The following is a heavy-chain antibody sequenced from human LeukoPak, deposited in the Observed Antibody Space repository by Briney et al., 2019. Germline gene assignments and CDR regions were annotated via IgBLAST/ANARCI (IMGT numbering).Heavy chain of an antibody. CDR2: INTNTGNP. D-gene: IGHD3-22*01. J-gene: IGHJ4*02. CDR1: GYTFTNYA. V-gene: IGHV7-4-1*02. Sequence: ASVKVSCKASGYTFTNYAMNWVRQAPGQGLEWMGWINTNTGNPTYAQGFTGRFVFSLDTSVSTAYLQISSLRAEDTAVYYCARAMGRIPYYYDTLDYWGQGTLVTVSS. CDR3: ARAMGRIPYYYDTLDY.